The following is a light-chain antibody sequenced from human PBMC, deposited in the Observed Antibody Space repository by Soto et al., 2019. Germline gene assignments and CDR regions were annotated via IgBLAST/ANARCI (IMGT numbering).Light chain of an antibody. CDR1: SNDVGGYNY. CDR2: EVN. Sequence: QSVLTQPPSASGSPGQSVTISCTGTSNDVGGYNYVSWYQQHPGKAPKLMIYEVNKRPSGVPDRFSGSKSGNTASLTVSGLQAEYEADYYCSSFAVITPFVFGTRTMVTVL. J-gene: IGLJ1*01. V-gene: IGLV2-8*01. CDR3: SSFAVITPFV.